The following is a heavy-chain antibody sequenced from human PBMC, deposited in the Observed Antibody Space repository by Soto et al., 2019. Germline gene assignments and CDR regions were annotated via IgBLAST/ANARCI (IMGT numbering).Heavy chain of an antibody. V-gene: IGHV1-69*13. CDR1: GGTFSSYA. J-gene: IGHJ6*02. CDR3: ARDLGYCSSTSCYTTFLYYYGMDV. D-gene: IGHD2-2*02. CDR2: IIPIFGTA. Sequence: SVKVSCKAPGGTFSSYAISGGRQAPGQGLEWMGGIIPIFGTASYAQKFQGRVTITADESTSTAYMELSSLRSEDTAVYYCARDLGYCSSTSCYTTFLYYYGMDVWGQGTTVTVSS.